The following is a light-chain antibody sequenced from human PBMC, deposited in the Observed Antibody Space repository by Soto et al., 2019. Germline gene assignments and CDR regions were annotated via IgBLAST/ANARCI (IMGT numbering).Light chain of an antibody. CDR3: QQYVSPQWT. CDR1: QSLSKTY. CDR2: GAS. Sequence: EIVLTQSPGTLSSSPGERATLSCRASQSLSKTYLAWYQKKPGQAPRLLIDGASNRATGTPDRFSGSGSGTDFPLTISRLEPEDFEVYYCQQYVSPQWTFGQGTKVEIK. V-gene: IGKV3-20*01. J-gene: IGKJ1*01.